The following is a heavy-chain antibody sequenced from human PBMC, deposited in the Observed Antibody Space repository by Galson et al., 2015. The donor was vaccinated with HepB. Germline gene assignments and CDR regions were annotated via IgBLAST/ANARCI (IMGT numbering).Heavy chain of an antibody. J-gene: IGHJ6*02. V-gene: IGHV6-1*01. D-gene: IGHD3-9*01. CDR3: ARERRAVDLSYYDILTGYYNWDYYYGMDV. CDR1: GDSVSSNSAA. CDR2: TYYRSKWYN. Sequence: CAISGDSVSSNSAAWNWIRQSPSRGLEWLGRTYYRSKWYNDYAVSVKSRITINPDTSKNQFSLQLNSVTPEDTAVYYCARERRAVDLSYYDILTGYYNWDYYYGMDVWGQGTTVTVSS.